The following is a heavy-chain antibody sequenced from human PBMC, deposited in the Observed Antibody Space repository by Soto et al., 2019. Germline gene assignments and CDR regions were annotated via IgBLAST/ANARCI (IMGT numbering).Heavy chain of an antibody. CDR3: ARQKGISAAGTQGWFDP. CDR1: GGSISDGNYH. J-gene: IGHJ5*02. V-gene: IGHV4-39*01. D-gene: IGHD6-13*01. CDR2: IYYTGTT. Sequence: PSETLSLTCTVSGGSISDGNYHWGWVRQPPGKGLEWVGTIYYTGTTFYNSSLRSRLTMSVATSRNQFSLELASVTAADTAVYFCARQKGISAAGTQGWFDPWGQGTLVTVSS.